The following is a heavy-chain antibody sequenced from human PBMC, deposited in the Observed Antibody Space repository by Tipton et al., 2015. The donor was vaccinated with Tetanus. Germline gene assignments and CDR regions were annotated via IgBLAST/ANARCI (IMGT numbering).Heavy chain of an antibody. J-gene: IGHJ6*02. CDR2: ISYDGRTE. CDR1: GFTFSSYA. V-gene: IGHV3-30*18. D-gene: IGHD3-10*01. CDR3: AKDRSSGHMGRNYYGMDV. Sequence: SLRLSCAASGFTFSSYAMHWVRQAPGKGLEWVAVISYDGRTEYYADSLKGQFTISRDKSKKTLFLQMSSLRPEDTAVYYCAKDRSSGHMGRNYYGMDVWGQGTTVTVSS.